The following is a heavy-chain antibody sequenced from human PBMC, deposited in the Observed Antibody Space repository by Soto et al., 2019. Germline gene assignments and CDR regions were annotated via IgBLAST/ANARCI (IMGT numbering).Heavy chain of an antibody. CDR3: AREYCNGGTFYSS. CDR2: IYPADSHV. Sequence: GESLKISCKGSGYSFPDYWIAWVRQMPGKGLEWMGIIYPADSHVRYSPSFQGQVTISADKSINTAYLQWTSLRASDTAMYYCAREYCNGGTFYSSWGQGTLVTVSS. D-gene: IGHD2-15*01. CDR1: GYSFPDYW. J-gene: IGHJ5*02. V-gene: IGHV5-51*01.